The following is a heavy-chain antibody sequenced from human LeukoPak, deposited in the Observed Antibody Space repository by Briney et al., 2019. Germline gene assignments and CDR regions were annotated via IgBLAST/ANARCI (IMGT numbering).Heavy chain of an antibody. V-gene: IGHV3-74*01. J-gene: IGHJ4*02. CDR2: INSDGSST. D-gene: IGHD3-10*01. Sequence: PGGSLRLSCAASGFTFSRYWMDWVRQAPGKGLVWVSRINSDGSSTAYADSVKGRFTISRDNARDTLHLQMNSLRAEDTAVYYCARGGYYSSGTHDYWGQGTLVTVSS. CDR3: ARGGYYSSGTHDY. CDR1: GFTFSRYW.